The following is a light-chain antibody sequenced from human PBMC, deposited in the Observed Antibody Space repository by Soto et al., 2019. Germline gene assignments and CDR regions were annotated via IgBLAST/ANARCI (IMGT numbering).Light chain of an antibody. CDR3: QQSYSTPIT. CDR1: QSISRY. CDR2: AAS. Sequence: DIEMTQSPSSLSASIGETVTVTCRASQSISRYLNWYQQKPGKAPTLLISAASSLQSGVPSRFSGSGSGTDFTLTISSLQPEDFATYYCQQSYSTPITFGQGTRLEVK. V-gene: IGKV1-39*01. J-gene: IGKJ5*01.